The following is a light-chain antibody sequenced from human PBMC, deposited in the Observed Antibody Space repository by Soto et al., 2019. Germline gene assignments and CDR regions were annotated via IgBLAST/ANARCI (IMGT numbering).Light chain of an antibody. CDR1: SSNIGSNT. CDR3: GSGDDSLHGVV. J-gene: IGLJ2*01. CDR2: NNN. Sequence: QSVLTQPPSASGTPGQRVTISCSGSSSNIGSNTVNWYQQLPGTAPKLLIYNNNQRPSVVPDRFSGSKSGTSASLAISGLQAEDEADYYCGSGDDSLHGVVFGGGTKLTVL. V-gene: IGLV1-44*01.